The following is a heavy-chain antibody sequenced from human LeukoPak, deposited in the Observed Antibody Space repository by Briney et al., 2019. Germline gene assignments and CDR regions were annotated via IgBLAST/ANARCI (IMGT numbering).Heavy chain of an antibody. CDR3: ARVRYSSAWGWFDP. V-gene: IGHV4-59*01. D-gene: IGHD6-19*01. J-gene: IGHJ5*02. CDR2: LHYSGNT. Sequence: TSETLSLTCTVSGASINSYFWSCIRQPPGKGLEWVGYLHYSGNTNYNPSLNSRVTISVDTSKNQFSLKLTSLTAADTAVYYCARVRYSSAWGWFDPWGQGTLVTVSS. CDR1: GASINSYF.